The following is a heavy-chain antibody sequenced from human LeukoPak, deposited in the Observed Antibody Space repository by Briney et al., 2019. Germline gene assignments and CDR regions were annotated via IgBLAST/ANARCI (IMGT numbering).Heavy chain of an antibody. V-gene: IGHV3-30*18. CDR2: ISYDGSNK. J-gene: IGHJ4*02. Sequence: GRSLRLSCAASGFTFSSYGMHWVRQAPGKGLEWVAVISYDGSNKYYADSVKGRFTISRDNSKNTLDLQMSSLRPEDTAVYYCAKGHYYDSSGQYSYPEYWGQGTLVTVSS. CDR1: GFTFSSYG. D-gene: IGHD3-22*01. CDR3: AKGHYYDSSGQYSYPEY.